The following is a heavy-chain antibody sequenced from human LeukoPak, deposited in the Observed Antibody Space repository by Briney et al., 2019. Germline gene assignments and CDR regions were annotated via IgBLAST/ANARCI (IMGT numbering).Heavy chain of an antibody. V-gene: IGHV1-18*01. J-gene: IGHJ4*02. Sequence: ASVQVSCKTSGYIFAHNGISWVRQAPGQGPEWMGWISAYNGDTNYAQNFQGRVTMTRDTSTSTAYMELSSLRSEDTAVYYCARDPGRAGYNFDYWGQGTLVTVSS. CDR2: ISAYNGDT. CDR3: ARDPGRAGYNFDY. CDR1: GYIFAHNG. D-gene: IGHD5-24*01.